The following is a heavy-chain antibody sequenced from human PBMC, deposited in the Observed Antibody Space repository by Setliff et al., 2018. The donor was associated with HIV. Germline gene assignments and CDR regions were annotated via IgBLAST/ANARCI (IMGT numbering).Heavy chain of an antibody. CDR1: GYTFTGYY. Sequence: GASVKVSCKASGYTFTGYYMHWVRQAPGQGLEWMGWINPHSGDTNYAQKFQDRVTMTRDTSVNIAYMQLSRLRSDDTAVYYCARDLRDGFEEWFSTLDDGMDVWGQGTTVTVSS. J-gene: IGHJ6*02. CDR3: ARDLRDGFEEWFSTLDDGMDV. CDR2: INPHSGDT. V-gene: IGHV1-2*02. D-gene: IGHD3-3*01.